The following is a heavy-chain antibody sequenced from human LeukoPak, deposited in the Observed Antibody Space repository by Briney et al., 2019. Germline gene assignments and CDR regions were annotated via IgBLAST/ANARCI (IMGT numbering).Heavy chain of an antibody. D-gene: IGHD6-19*01. CDR3: AKDSTLDTTTSGWCWRY. CDR2: ISYDGSNK. V-gene: IGHV3-30-3*01. J-gene: IGHJ4*02. CDR1: GFTFSSYA. Sequence: GRSLRLSCAASGFTFSSYAMHWVRQAPGKGLEWVAVISYDGSNKYYADSVRGRFTISRDNSKNTLYLQMNNLRVEDTAVYFCAKDSTLDTTTSGWCWRYWGQGTLVTVSS.